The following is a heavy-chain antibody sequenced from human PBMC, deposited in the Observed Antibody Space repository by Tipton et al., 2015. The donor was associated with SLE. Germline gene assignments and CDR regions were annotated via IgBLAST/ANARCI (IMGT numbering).Heavy chain of an antibody. D-gene: IGHD5-12*01. Sequence: QLVQSGAEVKKPGSSVKVSCKASGGTLSSYAISWVRQAPGQGLEWMGWINPNSGGTNYAQKFQGRVTMTRDTSISTAYMELSRLRSDDTAVYYCARDPSGYDWDYFDYWGQGTLVTVSS. V-gene: IGHV1-2*02. J-gene: IGHJ4*02. CDR3: ARDPSGYDWDYFDY. CDR2: INPNSGGT. CDR1: GGTLSSYA.